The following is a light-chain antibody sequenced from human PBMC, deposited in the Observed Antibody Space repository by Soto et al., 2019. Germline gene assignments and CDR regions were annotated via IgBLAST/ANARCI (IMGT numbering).Light chain of an antibody. J-gene: IGLJ3*02. CDR1: SSNIGINP. V-gene: IGLV1-44*01. CDR2: GNH. Sequence: QSVLIQPPSASGTPGQRVTISCSGSSSNIGINPVNWYQQFPGTAPRLLIYGNHQRPSRVPDRISGSTSGTSASLVISGLQSEDEADYYCGAWDDSLNGWVFGGGTKLTVL. CDR3: GAWDDSLNGWV.